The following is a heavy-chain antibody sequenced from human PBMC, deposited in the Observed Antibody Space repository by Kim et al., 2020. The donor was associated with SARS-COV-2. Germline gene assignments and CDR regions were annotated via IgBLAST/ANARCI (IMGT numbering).Heavy chain of an antibody. D-gene: IGHD2-21*01. V-gene: IGHV4-30-2*04. Sequence: YNNPSIKSRVRITVDTTKNQFSLKLSSMTAADTAVFYCATGSNSRYYFDYWGQGALVTVSS. J-gene: IGHJ4*02. CDR3: ATGSNSRYYFDY.